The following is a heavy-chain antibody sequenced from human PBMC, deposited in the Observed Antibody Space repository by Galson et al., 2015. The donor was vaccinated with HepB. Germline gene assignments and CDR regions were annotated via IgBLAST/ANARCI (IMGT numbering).Heavy chain of an antibody. CDR3: AKDCCGDSFFDY. Sequence: SLRLSCAASGFAFRDYGMSWVRQSPERGLEWVSTVDAISTTTNYADSFRGRFTISRDNSRHTVSLQLNSLRVEDTAIYYCAKDCCGDSFFDYWGHGTLVIVS. CDR1: GFAFRDYG. D-gene: IGHD4-23*01. V-gene: IGHV3-23*05. J-gene: IGHJ4*01. CDR2: VDAISTTT.